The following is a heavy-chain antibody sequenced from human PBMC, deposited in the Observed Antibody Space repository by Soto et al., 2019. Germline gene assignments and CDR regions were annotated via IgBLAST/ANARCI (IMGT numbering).Heavy chain of an antibody. Sequence: EVQLLESGGGLVQPGGSLRLSCAASGFTFSSYAMRWVRQAPGKGLEWVSAISGSGGSTYYADSVKGRCTISGDNSKITLYVQRNGLRAEDTAVDSGARRGGGRSSAYWGQGTLVTVSS. CDR3: ARRGGGRSSAY. D-gene: IGHD3-10*01. CDR2: ISGSGGST. CDR1: GFTFSSYA. V-gene: IGHV3-23*01. J-gene: IGHJ4*02.